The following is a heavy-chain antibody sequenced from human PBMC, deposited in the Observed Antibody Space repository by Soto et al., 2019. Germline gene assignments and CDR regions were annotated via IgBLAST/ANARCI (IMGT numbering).Heavy chain of an antibody. Sequence: PSETLSLTCTVSGGSVSSGSYYWSWIRQPPGKGLEWIGYIYYSGSTNYNPSLKSRVTISVDTSKNQFSLKLSSVTAADTAVYYCARVRGRLRFGELKGNYYYYGMDVWGRGTTVTVSS. V-gene: IGHV4-61*01. CDR2: IYYSGST. CDR3: ARVRGRLRFGELKGNYYYYGMDV. CDR1: GGSVSSGSYY. J-gene: IGHJ6*02. D-gene: IGHD3-10*01.